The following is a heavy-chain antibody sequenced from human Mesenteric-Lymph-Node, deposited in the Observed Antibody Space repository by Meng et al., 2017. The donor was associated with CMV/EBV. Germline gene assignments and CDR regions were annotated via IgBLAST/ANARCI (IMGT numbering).Heavy chain of an antibody. D-gene: IGHD3-9*01. Sequence: VQLHQWGAGLLKPSATLSVTCAVYGGSFSGYYWNWIRQSPEKGLEWIGEINHSGSTTYNPSFTSRIIISVDTSTNQISLNMSSVTAADTAVYYCARGSSYDILTGYFDYWGQGALVTVSS. CDR1: GGSFSGYY. CDR3: ARGSSYDILTGYFDY. V-gene: IGHV4-34*01. CDR2: INHSGST. J-gene: IGHJ4*02.